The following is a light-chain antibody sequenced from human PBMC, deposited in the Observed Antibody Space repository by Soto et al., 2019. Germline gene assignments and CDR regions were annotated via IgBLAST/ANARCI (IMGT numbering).Light chain of an antibody. CDR1: TTNIGAGYE. CDR2: GHN. J-gene: IGLJ1*01. V-gene: IGLV1-40*01. Sequence: QSVLTQPPSVSGAPGQRVTISCTGSTTNIGAGYEVHWYQQRPGTAPKLLVSGHNIRPSGVPDRFYGSKSGTSASLAITGLQAEDEADYYCGSWDSSLSAYVFGTGTKLTVL. CDR3: GSWDSSLSAYV.